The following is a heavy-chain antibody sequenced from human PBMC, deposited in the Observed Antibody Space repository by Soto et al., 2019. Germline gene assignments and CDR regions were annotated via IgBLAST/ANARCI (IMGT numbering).Heavy chain of an antibody. CDR1: GYTFTSYG. V-gene: IGHV1-18*01. CDR2: ISAYNGNT. D-gene: IGHD3-3*01. Sequence: GASVKVSCKASGYTFTSYGISWVRQAPGQGLEWMGWISAYNGNTNYAQKLQGRVTMTTDTSTSTAYMELRSLRSDDTAVYYCARALMEPHTIFGVVTRDYYYYMDVWGKGTTVTVSS. J-gene: IGHJ6*03. CDR3: ARALMEPHTIFGVVTRDYYYYMDV.